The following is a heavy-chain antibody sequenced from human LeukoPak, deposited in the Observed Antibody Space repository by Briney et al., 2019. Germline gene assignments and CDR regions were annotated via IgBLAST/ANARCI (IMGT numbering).Heavy chain of an antibody. V-gene: IGHV1-69*05. CDR1: GGTFSSYA. D-gene: IGHD3-22*01. CDR3: ASDENYYDSSGYSSEYFQH. J-gene: IGHJ1*01. CDR2: IIPIFGTA. Sequence: GASVKVSCKAPGGTFSSYAISWVRQAPGQGLEWMGRIIPIFGTANYAQKFQGRVTITTDESTSTAYMELSSLRSEDTAVYYCASDENYYDSSGYSSEYFQHWGQGTLVTVSS.